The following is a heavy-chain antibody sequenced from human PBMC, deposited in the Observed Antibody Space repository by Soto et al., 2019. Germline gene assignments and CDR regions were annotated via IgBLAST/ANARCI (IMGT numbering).Heavy chain of an antibody. V-gene: IGHV1-18*01. J-gene: IGHJ6*02. CDR3: ARSDYDFWSGYPQRMDV. CDR2: ISAYNGNT. Sequence: ASVKVSCKASGYTFTNFGISWVRQAPGQGLEWMGWISAYNGNTNYAQKLQGRVTMTTDTSTSTAYMELRSLRSDDTAVYYCARSDYDFWSGYPQRMDVWGQGTTVTVSS. D-gene: IGHD3-3*01. CDR1: GYTFTNFG.